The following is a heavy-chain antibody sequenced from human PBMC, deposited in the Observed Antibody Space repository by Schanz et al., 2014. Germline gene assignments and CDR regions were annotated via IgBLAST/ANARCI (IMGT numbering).Heavy chain of an antibody. CDR2: INPNSGGT. V-gene: IGHV1-2*02. Sequence: QVQLVQSGAEVKKPGASVRVSCKASGYTFTGYYMNWVRQAPGQGLEWMGWINPNSGGTDYAQKFQGRVTMTSDTSISTAYMVLSRLRSDDTAIYYCARDDRFLEWSLLDYWGQGTLVTVSS. CDR3: ARDDRFLEWSLLDY. D-gene: IGHD3-3*01. CDR1: GYTFTGYY. J-gene: IGHJ4*02.